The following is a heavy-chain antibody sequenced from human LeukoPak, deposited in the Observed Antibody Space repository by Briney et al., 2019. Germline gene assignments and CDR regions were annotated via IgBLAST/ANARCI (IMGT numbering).Heavy chain of an antibody. Sequence: ASVKVSCKASGYTFTGYYMHWVRQAPGQGLEWMGWINPNSGGTNYAQKFQGRVTMTRDTSISTAYMELSRVRSDDTAVYYCARDRTKLRRSFDYWGQGTLVTVSS. D-gene: IGHD2-15*01. J-gene: IGHJ4*02. CDR2: INPNSGGT. CDR1: GYTFTGYY. V-gene: IGHV1-2*02. CDR3: ARDRTKLRRSFDY.